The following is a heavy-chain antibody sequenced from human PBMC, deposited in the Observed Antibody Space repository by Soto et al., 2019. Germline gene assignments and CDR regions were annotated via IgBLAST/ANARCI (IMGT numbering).Heavy chain of an antibody. Sequence: GSGPTLVNPTQTLTLTCTFSGFSLSTSGMCVSWIRQPPGKALEWLALIDWDDDKNYSTSLKTRLTISKDTSKNQVVLTMTNMDPVDTATYYCARIVSVPAAMPQYYYYFGMDVWGQGTTVTVSS. D-gene: IGHD2-2*01. V-gene: IGHV2-70*01. CDR3: ARIVSVPAAMPQYYYYFGMDV. J-gene: IGHJ6*02. CDR2: IDWDDDK. CDR1: GFSLSTSGMC.